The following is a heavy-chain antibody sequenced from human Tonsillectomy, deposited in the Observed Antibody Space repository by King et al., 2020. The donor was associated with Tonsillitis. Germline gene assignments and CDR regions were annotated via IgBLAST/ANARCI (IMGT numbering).Heavy chain of an antibody. CDR3: ANAGGQTKLLLVVAAIFRLYYFDY. CDR1: GFTFSSYA. CDR2: ISGSGGST. D-gene: IGHD2-15*01. V-gene: IGHV3-23*04. J-gene: IGHJ4*02. Sequence: DVQLVESGGGLVQPGGSLRLSCAASGFTFSSYAMSWVRQAPGKGLEWVSAISGSGGSTYYADSVKGRFTISRDNSKNTLYLQMNSLRAEDTAVYYCANAGGQTKLLLVVAAIFRLYYFDYWGQGTLVTVSS.